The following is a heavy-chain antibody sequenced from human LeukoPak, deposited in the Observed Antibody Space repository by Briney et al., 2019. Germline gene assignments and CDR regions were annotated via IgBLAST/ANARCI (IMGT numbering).Heavy chain of an antibody. Sequence: GEALKISCKGSGYSFSSYWIGWGRPMAGKGLEWMGIIYPGDSDTRYSPSFQGQVTISADKSISTAYLQWSSLKASDTAMYYCARHNSNYFDYWGQGTLVTVSS. CDR1: GYSFSSYW. D-gene: IGHD4-23*01. J-gene: IGHJ4*02. CDR2: IYPGDSDT. V-gene: IGHV5-51*01. CDR3: ARHNSNYFDY.